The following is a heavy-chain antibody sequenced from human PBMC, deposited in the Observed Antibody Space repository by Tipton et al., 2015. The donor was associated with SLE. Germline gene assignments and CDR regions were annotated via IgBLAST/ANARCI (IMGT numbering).Heavy chain of an antibody. CDR2: INHGGST. V-gene: IGHV4-34*01. CDR1: GGSFGGYY. Sequence: TLSLTCSIYGGSFGGYYWSWIRQPPGKGLEWIGEINHGGSTNYNPSIKSRVTISVDTSKNQFSLKLSSVTAADTAVYYCAQAHLWGSYRYASDIWGQGTMVTVSS. J-gene: IGHJ3*02. D-gene: IGHD3-16*02. CDR3: AQAHLWGSYRYASDI.